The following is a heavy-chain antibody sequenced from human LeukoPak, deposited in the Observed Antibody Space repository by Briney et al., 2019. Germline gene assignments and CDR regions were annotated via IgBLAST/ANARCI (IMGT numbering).Heavy chain of an antibody. V-gene: IGHV3-21*01. CDR3: ARDNDYTNYY. J-gene: IGHJ4*02. D-gene: IGHD4-11*01. Sequence: GGSLRLSCAASGFTFSNAWMSWVRQAPGKGLEWVSSITSSSSYIHYADSVKGRFTISRDNAKSSLYLQMNSLRAEVTAVYYCARDNDYTNYYWGQGTLVTVSS. CDR2: ITSSSSYI. CDR1: GFTFSNAW.